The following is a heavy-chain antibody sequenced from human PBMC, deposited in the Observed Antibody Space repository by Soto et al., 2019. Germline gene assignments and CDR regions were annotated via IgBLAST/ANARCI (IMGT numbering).Heavy chain of an antibody. V-gene: IGHV1-69*13. CDR2: IIPIFGTA. CDR1: GGTFSSYA. D-gene: IGHD2-2*02. J-gene: IGHJ5*02. CDR3: ARSGYCSSTSCYMGGRWFDP. Sequence: PSVKVSCKASGGTFSSYAISWVRQAPGQGLEWMGGIIPIFGTANYAQKFQGRVTITADESTSTAYMELSSLRSEDTAVYYCARSGYCSSTSCYMGGRWFDPWGQGTLVTVSS.